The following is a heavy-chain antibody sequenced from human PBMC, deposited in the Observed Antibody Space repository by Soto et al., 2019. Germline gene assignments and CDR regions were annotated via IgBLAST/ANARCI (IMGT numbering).Heavy chain of an antibody. CDR3: ARGFTTGATIEGFDY. CDR1: GGSIGRTTYY. V-gene: IGHV4-39*01. CDR2: IYYSGAT. D-gene: IGHD1-1*01. J-gene: IGHJ4*02. Sequence: KAXGTLSLTCTVSGGSIGRTTYYWGWIRQPPGQGLEWIGTIYYSGATYYNPSLKSRLTMSVDTSKNQFSLKLTSVTAADTAIYYCARGFTTGATIEGFDYWGQGTLVTVSS.